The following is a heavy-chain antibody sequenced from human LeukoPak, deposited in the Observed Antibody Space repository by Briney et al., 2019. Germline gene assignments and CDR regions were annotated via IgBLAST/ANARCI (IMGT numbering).Heavy chain of an antibody. D-gene: IGHD5-24*01. J-gene: IGHJ5*01. CDR1: GFTFGSFW. V-gene: IGHV3-74*01. CDR3: ASGDDYNHKCPGVPDS. Sequence: PGGSLRLSCAASGFTFGSFWMLWVRQAPGKGLVWVSRISGNGSDTRYADFAKGRFTVSRDNSKNTLFVQLTSLRAEDTGVYYCASGDDYNHKCPGVPDSWGQGTLVTVSS. CDR2: ISGNGSDT.